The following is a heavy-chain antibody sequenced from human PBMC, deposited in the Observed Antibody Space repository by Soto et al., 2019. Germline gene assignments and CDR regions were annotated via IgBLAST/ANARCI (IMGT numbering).Heavy chain of an antibody. V-gene: IGHV3-48*02. J-gene: IGHJ3*02. D-gene: IGHD3-22*01. CDR1: GFTFSSYS. CDR2: ISSSSSTI. Sequence: GGSLRLSCAASGFTFSSYSMNWVRQAPGKGLEWVSYISSSSSTIYYADSVKGRFTISRDNAKNSLYLQMNSLRDEDTAVYYCARVFARLGRYYYDSSGYSWMDAFDIWGQGTMVTVSS. CDR3: ARVFARLGRYYYDSSGYSWMDAFDI.